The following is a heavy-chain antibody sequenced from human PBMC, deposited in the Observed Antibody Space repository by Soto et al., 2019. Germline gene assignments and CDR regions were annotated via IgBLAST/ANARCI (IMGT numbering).Heavy chain of an antibody. D-gene: IGHD3-16*02. CDR1: GFTFSSYS. J-gene: IGHJ4*02. V-gene: IGHV3-21*01. CDR3: ARDSVITFGGVIVIPFFDY. CDR2: ISSSSSYI. Sequence: EVQLVESGGGLVKPGGSLRLSCAASGFTFSSYSMNWVRQAPGKGLEWVSSISSSSSYIYYADSVKGRFTISRDNAKNALYLQMNSLRDEDTAVYYCARDSVITFGGVIVIPFFDYWGQGTLVTVSS.